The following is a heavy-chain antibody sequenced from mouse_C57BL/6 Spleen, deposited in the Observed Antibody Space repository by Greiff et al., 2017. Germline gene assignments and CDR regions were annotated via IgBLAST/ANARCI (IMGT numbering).Heavy chain of an antibody. CDR3: AREDGQGSYFDY. D-gene: IGHD2-3*01. V-gene: IGHV1-69*01. Sequence: QVQLQQPGAELVMPGASVKLSCKASGYTFTSYWMHWVKQRPGQGLEWIGEIDPSDSYTNYNQKFKGKSTLTVDKSSSTAYMQLSSLTSEDSAVYYCAREDGQGSYFDYWGQGTTLTVSS. CDR1: GYTFTSYW. J-gene: IGHJ2*01. CDR2: IDPSDSYT.